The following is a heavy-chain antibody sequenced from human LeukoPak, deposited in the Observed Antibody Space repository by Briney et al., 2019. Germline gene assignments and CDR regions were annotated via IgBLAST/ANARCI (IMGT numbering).Heavy chain of an antibody. CDR3: ARLDYYGSSYYFDY. CDR2: IYPDDSDT. CDR1: GYSFSIYW. J-gene: IGHJ4*02. Sequence: GESLKISFKGSGYSFSIYWIGWVRPMPGKGLEWMGIIYPDDSDTRYSPSFQGQVTISADKSISTAFLQWSSLKASDTAMYYCARLDYYGSSYYFDYWGQGTLVTVSS. V-gene: IGHV5-51*01. D-gene: IGHD3-10*01.